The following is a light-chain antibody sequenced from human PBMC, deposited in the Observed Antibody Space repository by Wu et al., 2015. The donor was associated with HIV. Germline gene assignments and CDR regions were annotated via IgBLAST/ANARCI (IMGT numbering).Light chain of an antibody. Sequence: DIQMTQSPSTLSASVGDRVTITCRASQSISPWLAWYQQKPGKAPKLLIYKTSSLERGVPSRFSGSESGAEFTLTINSLQPDDFATYYCQQYNTYPLTFGGGTKVEI. V-gene: IGKV1-5*03. CDR2: KTS. CDR3: QQYNTYPLT. CDR1: QSISPW. J-gene: IGKJ4*01.